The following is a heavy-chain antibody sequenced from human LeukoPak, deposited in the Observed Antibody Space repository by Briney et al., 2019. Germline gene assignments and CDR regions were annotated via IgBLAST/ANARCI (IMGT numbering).Heavy chain of an antibody. J-gene: IGHJ4*02. CDR1: GGSISSYY. V-gene: IGHV4-59*08. D-gene: IGHD6-25*01. CDR3: ARRRAVPGFYYFDY. Sequence: MSSETLSLTCTVPGGSISSYYWTWIRQPPGKGLEWIGYISYSGSTNYNPSLKSRVTISVDTSKNQFSLKLRSLTAADTAVYYCARRRAVPGFYYFDYWGQGTLVTVSS. CDR2: ISYSGST.